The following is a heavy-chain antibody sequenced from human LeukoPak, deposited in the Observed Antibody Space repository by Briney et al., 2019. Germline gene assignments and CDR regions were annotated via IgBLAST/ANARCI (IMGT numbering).Heavy chain of an antibody. D-gene: IGHD6-6*01. CDR3: ARAFSIAARPWDY. Sequence: SETLSLTCTVSGYSISTGYYWGWIRQPPGKGLEWIGKIYHSGKTYYNLSLKSRVTISIDTSKNQFSLKLSSVTAADTAVYYCARAFSIAARPWDYWGRGTLVTVSS. CDR2: IYHSGKT. J-gene: IGHJ4*02. CDR1: GYSISTGYY. V-gene: IGHV4-38-2*02.